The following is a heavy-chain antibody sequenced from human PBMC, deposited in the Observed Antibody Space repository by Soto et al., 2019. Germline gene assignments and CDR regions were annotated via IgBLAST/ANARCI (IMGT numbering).Heavy chain of an antibody. J-gene: IGHJ6*02. Sequence: QVQLLQSGSEVRKPGSSVKVSCKASGGTHHNYAFTWVRQARGQGLDWVGGIIPIFATVVYAQRFEGRVTISADKYTSKAYMELTKLSFDDTAVYYCTIWWEAVRYQSYVLDVWGQGTEITVSS. CDR2: IIPIFATV. CDR3: TIWWEAVRYQSYVLDV. D-gene: IGHD1-26*01. CDR1: GGTHHNYA. V-gene: IGHV1-69*06.